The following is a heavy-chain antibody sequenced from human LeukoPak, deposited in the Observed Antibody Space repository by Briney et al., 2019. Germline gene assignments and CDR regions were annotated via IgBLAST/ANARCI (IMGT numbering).Heavy chain of an antibody. J-gene: IGHJ4*02. Sequence: ASVKVSCKASGYTFTGYYMHWVRQAPGQGLEWMGWINPNSGGTNYAQKFQGRVTMTRDTSISTAYMELSRLRSDDTAVYYCARIPTLYCSSTSCPVDYWGQGTLSPSPQ. CDR3: ARIPTLYCSSTSCPVDY. V-gene: IGHV1-2*02. CDR2: INPNSGGT. CDR1: GYTFTGYY. D-gene: IGHD2-2*01.